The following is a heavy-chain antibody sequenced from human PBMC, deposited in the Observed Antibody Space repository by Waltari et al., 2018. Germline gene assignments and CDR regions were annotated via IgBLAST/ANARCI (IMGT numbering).Heavy chain of an antibody. V-gene: IGHV4-4*07. D-gene: IGHD4-17*01. CDR1: GGSISSYY. Sequence: QVQLQESGPGLVKPSETLSLTCTVSGGSISSYYWSWIRQPAGKGLEWIGRIYTSGSTNYNPSLKSRVTMSVDTSKNQFSLKLSSVTAADTAVYYCARDLRWYGDYDDAFDIWGQGTMVTVSS. CDR3: ARDLRWYGDYDDAFDI. J-gene: IGHJ3*02. CDR2: IYTSGST.